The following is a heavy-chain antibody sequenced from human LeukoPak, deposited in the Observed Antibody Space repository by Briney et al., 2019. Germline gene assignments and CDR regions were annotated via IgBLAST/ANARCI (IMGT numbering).Heavy chain of an antibody. CDR1: GGSISSYY. J-gene: IGHJ4*02. V-gene: IGHV4-59*08. CDR2: IYYSGST. Sequence: PSETLSLTCTVSGGSISSYYWSWIRQPPGKGLEWIGYIYYSGSTNYNPSLKSRVTISVDTSKNQFSLKLSSVTAADTAVYYCARLHSGSSYGPNDYWGQGTLVTVSS. D-gene: IGHD5-18*01. CDR3: ARLHSGSSYGPNDY.